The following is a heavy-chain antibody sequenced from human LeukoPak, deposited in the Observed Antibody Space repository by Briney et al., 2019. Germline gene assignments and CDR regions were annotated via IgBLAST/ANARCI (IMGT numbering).Heavy chain of an antibody. V-gene: IGHV4-61*05. CDR2: IYYSGST. Sequence: PSETLSLTCTVSGGSISSSSYYWGWIRQPPGKGLEWIGYIYYSGSTKYNPSLESRITVSVDTPKNQFSLKLRSVTAADTAVYYCARHHRDCLGTSCYVCDYWGQGTLVTVSS. CDR3: ARHHRDCLGTSCYVCDY. D-gene: IGHD2-15*01. CDR1: GGSISSSSYY. J-gene: IGHJ4*02.